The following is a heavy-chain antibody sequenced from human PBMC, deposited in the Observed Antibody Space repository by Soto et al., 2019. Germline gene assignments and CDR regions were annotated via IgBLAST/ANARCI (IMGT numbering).Heavy chain of an antibody. V-gene: IGHV3-23*01. CDR1: GFTFSSYA. J-gene: IGHJ4*02. CDR2: ISGSGGST. CDR3: AKGRVVVPAAPLDY. Sequence: EVQLLESGGGLVQPGGSLRLSCAASGFTFSSYAMSWVRQAPGKGLEWVSAISGSGGSTYYADYVKGRFTISRDNSKNTLYLQTNSLRVEDTAVYYCAKGRVVVPAAPLDYWGQGTLVTVFS. D-gene: IGHD2-2*01.